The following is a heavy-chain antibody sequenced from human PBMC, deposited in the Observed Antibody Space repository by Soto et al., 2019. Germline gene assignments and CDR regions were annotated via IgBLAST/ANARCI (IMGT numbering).Heavy chain of an antibody. CDR2: IDPSDSDT. J-gene: IGHJ4*02. Sequence: WESLKISCKGSGYSFTRYWISWVRQMPGKGLEWMGRIDPSDSDTNYSPSFQGHVTISADKSINTAYLQWSSLKASDTAMYYCACHAIASSSSGPDYWGQGTRVIVSS. V-gene: IGHV5-10-1*01. CDR3: ACHAIASSSSGPDY. D-gene: IGHD6-6*01. CDR1: GYSFTRYW.